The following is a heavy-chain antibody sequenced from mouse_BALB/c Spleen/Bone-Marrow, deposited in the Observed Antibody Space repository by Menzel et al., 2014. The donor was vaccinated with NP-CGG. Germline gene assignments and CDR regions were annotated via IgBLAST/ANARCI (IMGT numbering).Heavy chain of an antibody. CDR2: IYPGDGDT. Sequence: VQLQESGAELARPGASVKLSCKASAYTFTSYWMQWVKQRPGQGLEWIGAIYPGDGDTRYTQKFKGKATLTADKSSSTAYMQLSSLASEDSAVYYCARGYYYGSTYGWYFDVWGAGTTVTVSP. V-gene: IGHV1-87*01. CDR1: AYTFTSYW. CDR3: ARGYYYGSTYGWYFDV. J-gene: IGHJ1*01. D-gene: IGHD1-1*01.